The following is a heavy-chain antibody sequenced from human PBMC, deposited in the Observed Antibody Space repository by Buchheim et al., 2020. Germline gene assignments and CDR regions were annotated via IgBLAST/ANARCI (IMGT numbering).Heavy chain of an antibody. J-gene: IGHJ5*02. CDR1: GGSVSSGSYY. CDR3: ARDSLYCSSTSCYYWFDP. CDR2: IYYSGST. D-gene: IGHD2-2*01. Sequence: QVQLQESGPGLVKPSETLSLTCTVSGGSVSSGSYYWSWIRQPPGKGLEWIGYIYYSGSTNYNPSLKSRVTIPVDTSKNQFSLKLSSVTAADTAVYYCARDSLYCSSTSCYYWFDPWGQGTL. V-gene: IGHV4-61*01.